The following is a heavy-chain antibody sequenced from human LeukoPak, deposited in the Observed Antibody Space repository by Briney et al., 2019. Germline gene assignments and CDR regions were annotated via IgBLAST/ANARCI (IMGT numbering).Heavy chain of an antibody. D-gene: IGHD5-18*01. CDR3: ARAGYSMDTEYFQH. CDR1: GFTFSSFE. J-gene: IGHJ1*01. V-gene: IGHV3-48*03. Sequence: GGSLRLSCAASGFTFSSFEMNWVRQAPGKGLEGVSYISSTGSTIYYADSVKGRFTISRDNAKNSLYLQMNSLRAEDTAVYYCARAGYSMDTEYFQHWGQGTLVTVSS. CDR2: ISSTGSTI.